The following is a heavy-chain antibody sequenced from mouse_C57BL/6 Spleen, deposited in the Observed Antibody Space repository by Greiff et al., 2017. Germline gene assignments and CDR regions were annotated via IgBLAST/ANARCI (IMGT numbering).Heavy chain of an antibody. CDR3: TTSGDYYGSSFFAY. V-gene: IGHV14-4*01. D-gene: IGHD1-1*01. Sequence: VQLQQSGAELVRPGASVKLSCTASGFNIKDDYMHWVKQRPDQGLEWIGWIDPENGDTEYASKFQGKATITADTSSNTAYLQLSSLTSEDTAVYYCTTSGDYYGSSFFAYWGQGTLVTVSA. J-gene: IGHJ3*01. CDR2: IDPENGDT. CDR1: GFNIKDDY.